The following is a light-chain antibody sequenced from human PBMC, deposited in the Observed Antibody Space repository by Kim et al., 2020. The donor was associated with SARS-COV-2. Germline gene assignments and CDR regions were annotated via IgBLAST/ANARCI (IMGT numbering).Light chain of an antibody. Sequence: ASVKLTCTPSSGHSSYAIAWHQQQPEKGPRFLMKLNSDGSHTKGDGIPHRCSGSSSGAERYLTISSLQSEDEADYYCQTWGTGIRVFGGGTKLTVL. J-gene: IGLJ3*02. CDR3: QTWGTGIRV. CDR1: SGHSSYA. CDR2: LNSDGSH. V-gene: IGLV4-69*01.